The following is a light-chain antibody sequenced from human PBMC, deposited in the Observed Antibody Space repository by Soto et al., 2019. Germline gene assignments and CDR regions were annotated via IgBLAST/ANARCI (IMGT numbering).Light chain of an antibody. CDR3: QQDYNLPLT. J-gene: IGKJ4*01. CDR2: GAS. Sequence: PGERVTLSCRANQSVSSSYLTWYQQKPGQAPRLLIYGASTRATSIPARFSGSGSGTDFTLTISSLQPEDFAVYYCQQDYNLPLTFGGGTKVEIK. V-gene: IGKV3D-7*01. CDR1: QSVSSSY.